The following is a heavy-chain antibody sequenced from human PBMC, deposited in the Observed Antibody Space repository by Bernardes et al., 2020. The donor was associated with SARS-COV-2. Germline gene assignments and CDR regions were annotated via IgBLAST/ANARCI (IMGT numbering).Heavy chain of an antibody. J-gene: IGHJ4*02. Sequence: SETLSLTCNVSGGSINNYYWSWIRQPPGKELEWIAYIYYSGSTDYNPSLKSRVTISIDTSKNQFSLKLSSVTAADTAMYYCARLRADSLGGGFDSWGQGTLVTVSS. V-gene: IGHV4-59*08. D-gene: IGHD1-26*01. CDR1: GGSINNYY. CDR3: ARLRADSLGGGFDS. CDR2: IYYSGST.